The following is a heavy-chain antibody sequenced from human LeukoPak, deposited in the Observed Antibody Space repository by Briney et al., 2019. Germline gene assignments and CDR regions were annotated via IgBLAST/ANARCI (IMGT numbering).Heavy chain of an antibody. CDR3: TSGDYVDY. V-gene: IGHV3-7*03. Sequence: GSLRLSCAASGFTFSTYWMNWVRQAPGQGLEWLANINQDGNDKYYVDSVRGRFTISRDNAKRSLYLQMSSLRAEDTAVYFCTSGDYVDYWGQGTLVTVSS. CDR2: INQDGNDK. CDR1: GFTFSTYW. J-gene: IGHJ4*02.